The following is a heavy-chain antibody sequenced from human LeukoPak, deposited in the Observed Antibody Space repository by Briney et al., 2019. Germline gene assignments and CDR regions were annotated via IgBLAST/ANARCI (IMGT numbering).Heavy chain of an antibody. J-gene: IGHJ4*02. CDR3: ARGGVDWTFDY. D-gene: IGHD3-9*01. Sequence: SETLSLTYTVSGGSISNYYWSWIRQPAGKGLEWIGHIYTSGSTNYNPSLKSRVTMSVDMSKNQFSLNLSSVTAADTAVYYCARGGVDWTFDYWGQGTLVTVSS. CDR2: IYTSGST. V-gene: IGHV4-4*07. CDR1: GGSISNYY.